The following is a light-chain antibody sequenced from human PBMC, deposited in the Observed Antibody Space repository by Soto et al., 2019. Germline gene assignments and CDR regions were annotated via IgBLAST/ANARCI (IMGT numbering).Light chain of an antibody. CDR3: MQALKSLT. CDR2: LSS. CDR1: QSLLHSNGYNY. V-gene: IGKV2-28*01. J-gene: IGKJ3*01. Sequence: EIVMTQSPLYLPVTPGEPASISCRSSQSLLHSNGYNYVDWYLQKPGQPPQLLIYLSSNRASGVPDRFSGSGSGTDFTLQISRVETEDVGVYYCMQALKSLTFGPGTRVDFK.